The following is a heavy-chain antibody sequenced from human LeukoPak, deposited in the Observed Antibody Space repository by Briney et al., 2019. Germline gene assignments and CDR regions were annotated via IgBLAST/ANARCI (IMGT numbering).Heavy chain of an antibody. Sequence: GGSLRLSCAASGFTFGSYAMHWVRQAPGKGLEWVAVMSYDGSNKYYADSVKGRFTISRDNSKNTLYLQMNSQRAEDTAVYYCAKDGALVDTAMVIAEYFHHWGQGTLVTVSS. CDR2: MSYDGSNK. CDR3: AKDGALVDTAMVIAEYFHH. V-gene: IGHV3-30*18. D-gene: IGHD5-18*01. J-gene: IGHJ1*01. CDR1: GFTFGSYA.